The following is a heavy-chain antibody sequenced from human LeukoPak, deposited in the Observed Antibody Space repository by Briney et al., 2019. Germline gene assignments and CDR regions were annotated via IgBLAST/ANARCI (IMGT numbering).Heavy chain of an antibody. CDR1: GFTFSSHA. CDR3: ARGGSGSYYYYFYYMDV. J-gene: IGHJ6*03. CDR2: ISYDGSNK. D-gene: IGHD3-10*01. Sequence: GSSLRLSCAASGFTFSSHAIHWVRQAPGKGLEWVSIISYDGSNKYNADSVKGRFTISRDNSKNTLYLQINSLTTEDTAVYYCARGGSGSYYYYFYYMDVWGKGTTVTVSS. V-gene: IGHV3-30*01.